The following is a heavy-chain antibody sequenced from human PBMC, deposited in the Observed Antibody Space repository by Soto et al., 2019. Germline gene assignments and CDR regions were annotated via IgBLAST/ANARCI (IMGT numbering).Heavy chain of an antibody. Sequence: SVKVSCKTSGGTFSSYAISWVRQAPGQGLEWMGGXVPIVXTSTYAQKFQGXVTMTRNTSISTAYMELSSLRSEDKDVYYCARTLYGDNVDYWGQGTLVTVCS. CDR3: ARTLYGDNVDY. CDR2: XVPIVXTS. V-gene: IGHV1-69*05. D-gene: IGHD4-17*01. J-gene: IGHJ4*02. CDR1: GGTFSSYA.